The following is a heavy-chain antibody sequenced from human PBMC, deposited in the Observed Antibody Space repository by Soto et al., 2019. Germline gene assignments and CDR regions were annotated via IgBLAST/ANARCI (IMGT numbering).Heavy chain of an antibody. CDR2: IYWDDDK. CDR3: AHKGSRGKGLDV. V-gene: IGHV2-5*02. D-gene: IGHD3-10*01. CDR1: GFSLSTGEMG. J-gene: IGHJ6*02. Sequence: QITLKESGPTVVKPTQTLTLTCTFSGFSLSTGEMGVGWIRQPPGKALEWLALIYWDDDKRYSPSLRSRLSITKDTSKNQVVLTMTNMDPVDTATDYCAHKGSRGKGLDVWVQGTTVTVSS.